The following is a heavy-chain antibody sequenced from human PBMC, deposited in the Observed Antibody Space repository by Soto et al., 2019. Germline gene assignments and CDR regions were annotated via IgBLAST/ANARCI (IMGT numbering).Heavy chain of an antibody. D-gene: IGHD1-26*01. CDR2: ISYDGSNK. CDR3: AKDLGGSYYSAALDF. J-gene: IGHJ3*01. CDR1: GFTFSSYG. Sequence: QVQLVESGGGVVQPGRSLRLSCAASGFTFSSYGMHWVRQAPGKGLEWVAVISYDGSNKYYADSVKGRFTISRDNSKNTLYLQMNSLRAEDTALYYSAKDLGGSYYSAALDFWGQGTMVTVSS. V-gene: IGHV3-30*18.